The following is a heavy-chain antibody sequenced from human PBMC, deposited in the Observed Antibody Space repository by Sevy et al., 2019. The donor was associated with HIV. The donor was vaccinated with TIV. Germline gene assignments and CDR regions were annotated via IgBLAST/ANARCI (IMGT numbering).Heavy chain of an antibody. Sequence: GGSLRLSCAASGSTFSSYAMHWVRQAPGKGLEWVAVISYDGSNKYYADSVKGRFTISRDNSKNTLYLQMNSLRAEDTAVYYCARGPSSSSRRAYYMDVWGKGTTVTVSS. V-gene: IGHV3-30-3*01. CDR3: ARGPSSSSRRAYYMDV. D-gene: IGHD6-13*01. CDR2: ISYDGSNK. J-gene: IGHJ6*03. CDR1: GSTFSSYA.